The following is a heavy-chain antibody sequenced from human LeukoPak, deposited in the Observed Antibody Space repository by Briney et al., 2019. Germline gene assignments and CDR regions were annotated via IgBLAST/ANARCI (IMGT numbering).Heavy chain of an antibody. D-gene: IGHD3-22*01. V-gene: IGHV3-15*04. Sequence: GGSLRLSCAASGFTFSNAWMSWVRQAPGKGLEWVGRIESKTDGGTTDYAAPVKGRFTISRDDSKNTLYLQMNSLKTEDTAVYYCTSRITMIVVTPTIAFDIWGQGTMVTVSS. J-gene: IGHJ3*02. CDR2: IESKTDGGTT. CDR1: GFTFSNAW. CDR3: TSRITMIVVTPTIAFDI.